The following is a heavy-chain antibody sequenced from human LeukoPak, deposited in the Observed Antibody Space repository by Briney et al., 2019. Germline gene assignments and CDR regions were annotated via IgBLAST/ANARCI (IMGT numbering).Heavy chain of an antibody. J-gene: IGHJ3*02. V-gene: IGHV1-8*01. CDR2: MNPNSGNT. CDR3: ARGSGNKQQDAFDI. D-gene: IGHD6-13*01. Sequence: EASVKVSCKASGYTFTSYDINWVRQATGQGLEWMGWMNPNSGNTGYAQKFQGRVTMTRNTSISTAYMELSRLRSDDTAVYYCARGSGNKQQDAFDIWGQGTMVTVSS. CDR1: GYTFTSYD.